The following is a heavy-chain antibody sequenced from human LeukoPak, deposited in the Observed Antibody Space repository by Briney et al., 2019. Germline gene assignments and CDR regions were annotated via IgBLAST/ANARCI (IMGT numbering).Heavy chain of an antibody. CDR1: GYTFTDYY. Sequence: ASVKVSCKASGYTFTDYYMHWVRQAPGQGLQWMGWINAKSGGTTIAQNFQGRVTMTRDTSISTAYMELSRLRSDDTAVYYCARGPLNWNDVLDYWGQGTLVTVSS. CDR3: ARGPLNWNDVLDY. CDR2: INAKSGGT. D-gene: IGHD1-1*01. V-gene: IGHV1-2*02. J-gene: IGHJ4*02.